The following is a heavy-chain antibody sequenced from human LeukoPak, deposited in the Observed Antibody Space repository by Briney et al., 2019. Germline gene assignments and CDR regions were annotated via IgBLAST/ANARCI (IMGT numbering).Heavy chain of an antibody. CDR1: GFTFSSYS. Sequence: GGSLRLSCAASGFTFSSYSMNWDRQAPGKGLEWVSSISSSSSYIYYADSVKGRFTISRDNAKNSLYLQMNSLRAEDTAVYYCARDQGRGAFDIWGQGTMVTVSS. J-gene: IGHJ3*02. CDR2: ISSSSSYI. CDR3: ARDQGRGAFDI. V-gene: IGHV3-21*01.